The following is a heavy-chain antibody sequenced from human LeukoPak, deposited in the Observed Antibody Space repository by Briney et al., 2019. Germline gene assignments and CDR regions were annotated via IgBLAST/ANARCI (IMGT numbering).Heavy chain of an antibody. D-gene: IGHD6-19*01. V-gene: IGHV4-59*01. J-gene: IGHJ4*02. CDR1: GGSISSYY. CDR3: AKTPEDSSGWYYFDY. Sequence: PSETLSLTCTVSGGSISSYYWSWIRQPPGKGLEWIGYIYYSGSTNYNPSLKSRVTISVDTSKSQFSLKLSSVTAADTAVYYCAKTPEDSSGWYYFDYWGQGTLVTVSS. CDR2: IYYSGST.